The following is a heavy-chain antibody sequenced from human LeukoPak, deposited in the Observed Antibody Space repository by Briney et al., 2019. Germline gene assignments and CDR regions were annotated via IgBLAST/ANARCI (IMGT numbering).Heavy chain of an antibody. D-gene: IGHD6-19*01. Sequence: PGGSLRLSCAASGFTFSSYSMNWVRQAPGKGLEWVSYISSSSSTIYYADSVKGRFTISRDNAKNSLYLQMNSLRAEDTAVYYCARDKLPYGQWLQFDYWGQGTLVTVSS. J-gene: IGHJ4*02. CDR3: ARDKLPYGQWLQFDY. CDR2: ISSSSSTI. CDR1: GFTFSSYS. V-gene: IGHV3-48*01.